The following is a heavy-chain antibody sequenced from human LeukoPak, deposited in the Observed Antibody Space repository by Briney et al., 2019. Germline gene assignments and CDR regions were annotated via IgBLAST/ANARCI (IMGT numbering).Heavy chain of an antibody. V-gene: IGHV1-18*01. CDR3: ARHYDAGKDDAFHI. CDR2: ISAYNGDT. CDR1: GYTFINYG. J-gene: IGHJ3*02. Sequence: GSVKVSCKASGYTFINYGISWVRQAPGQGLEWMGWISAYNGDTNYAQKVQGRVTMTTETSTSTVYMELRSLRSDDTAVYYCARHYDAGKDDAFHIWGQGTMVTVSS. D-gene: IGHD3-10*01.